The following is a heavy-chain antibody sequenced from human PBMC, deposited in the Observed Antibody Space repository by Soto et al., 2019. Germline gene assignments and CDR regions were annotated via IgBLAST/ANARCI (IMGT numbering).Heavy chain of an antibody. V-gene: IGHV3-23*01. CDR3: AKASGWTTEGTRYGMDV. J-gene: IGHJ6*02. CDR1: GFTFSSYS. D-gene: IGHD4-17*01. CDR2: ISGSGGSI. Sequence: GGSLRLSCAASGFTFSSYSMNWVRQAPGKGLEWVSDISGSGGSIYYADSVKGRFTISRDNSKNTLYLQMNSLRAEDTAVYYCAKASGWTTEGTRYGMDVWGQGTTVTV.